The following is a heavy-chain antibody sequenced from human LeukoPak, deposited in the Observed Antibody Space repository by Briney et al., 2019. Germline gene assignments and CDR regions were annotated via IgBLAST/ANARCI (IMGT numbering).Heavy chain of an antibody. V-gene: IGHV4-38-2*01. Sequence: SETLSLTCAVSGYSISSGYYWGWIRQPPGKGLEWIGSIYHSGSTYYNPSLKSRVTISVDTSENQFSLKLSSVTAADTAVYYCARADTAMADFDYWGQGTLVTVSS. J-gene: IGHJ4*02. CDR1: GYSISSGYY. CDR3: ARADTAMADFDY. D-gene: IGHD5-18*01. CDR2: IYHSGST.